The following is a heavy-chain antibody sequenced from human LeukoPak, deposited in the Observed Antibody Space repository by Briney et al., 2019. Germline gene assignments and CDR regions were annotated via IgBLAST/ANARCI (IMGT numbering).Heavy chain of an antibody. J-gene: IGHJ1*01. Sequence: SETLSLTCTVSGDFISSSSYYWGWIRPPPGNGLDWIRDVYYTGRTYYNPSLKSRVFISIDTSNNYFSLNLNFVTAADTAVYYCARRRYYDSTGYFEWGRGSLVTVSS. D-gene: IGHD3-22*01. V-gene: IGHV4-39*02. CDR3: ARRRYYDSTGYFE. CDR2: VYYTGRT. CDR1: GDFISSSSYY.